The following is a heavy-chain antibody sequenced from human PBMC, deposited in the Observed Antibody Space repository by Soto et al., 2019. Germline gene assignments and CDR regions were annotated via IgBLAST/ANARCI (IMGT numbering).Heavy chain of an antibody. CDR3: TRPNFGVVIIGDAFDI. Sequence: GGSLRLSCAASGFTFSGSAMHWVRQASGKGLEWVGRIRNKANSYATVYAASVKGRFTISRDDSKNTAYLQMNSLKTEDTAVYYCTRPNFGVVIIGDAFDIWGQGTMVTVSS. CDR1: GFTFSGSA. V-gene: IGHV3-73*01. CDR2: IRNKANSYAT. J-gene: IGHJ3*02. D-gene: IGHD3-3*01.